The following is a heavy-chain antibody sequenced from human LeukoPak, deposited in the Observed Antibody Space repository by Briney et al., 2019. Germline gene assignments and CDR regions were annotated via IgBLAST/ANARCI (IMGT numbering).Heavy chain of an antibody. D-gene: IGHD6-19*01. Sequence: SVKVSCKASGGTFSSYAISWVRQAPGQGLEWMGGIIPIFGTANYAQKFQGRVTITADKSASTAYMELSSLRSEDTAVYYCARGEGSSGWLRRGYDYWGQGTLVTVSS. J-gene: IGHJ4*02. V-gene: IGHV1-69*06. CDR2: IIPIFGTA. CDR3: ARGEGSSGWLRRGYDY. CDR1: GGTFSSYA.